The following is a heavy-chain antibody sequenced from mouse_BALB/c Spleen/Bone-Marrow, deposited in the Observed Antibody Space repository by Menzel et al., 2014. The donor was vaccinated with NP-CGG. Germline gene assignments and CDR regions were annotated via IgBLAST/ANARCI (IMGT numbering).Heavy chain of an antibody. D-gene: IGHD3-2*01. CDR2: IFPGTGTT. V-gene: IGHV1S132*01. Sequence: QVQLQQSGAELVKPGASVKLSCKTSGYTFTSYWIQWVKQRPGQGLGWIGEIFPGTGTTYYNEKFKGKATLTIDTSSSTASMQLSGLTSEDSAVYFCASRDSSGYVPDYWGQGTTLTVSS. CDR1: GYTFTSYW. CDR3: ASRDSSGYVPDY. J-gene: IGHJ2*01.